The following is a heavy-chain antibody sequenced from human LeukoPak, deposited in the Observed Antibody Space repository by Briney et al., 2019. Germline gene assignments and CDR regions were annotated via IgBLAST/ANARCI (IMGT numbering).Heavy chain of an antibody. CDR3: ARDRPYCGGDCSPDGYWFDP. V-gene: IGHV1-18*01. D-gene: IGHD2-21*02. CDR2: ISAYNGNT. CDR1: GYTFTSYG. J-gene: IGHJ5*02. Sequence: GASVKVSCKASGYTFTSYGISWVRQAPGQGLEWMGWISAYNGNTNYAQKLQGRVTMTTDTSTSTAYMELRSLRSEDTAVYYCARDRPYCGGDCSPDGYWFDPWGQGTLVTVSS.